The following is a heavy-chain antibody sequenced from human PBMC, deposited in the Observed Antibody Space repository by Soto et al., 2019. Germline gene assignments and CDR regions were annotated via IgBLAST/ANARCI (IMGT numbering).Heavy chain of an antibody. J-gene: IGHJ2*01. CDR1: EFASSNYW. Sequence: EMQLVESGGGLVQPGGSLRLSCEVSEFASSNYWMTWVRQAPGKGLEWVANIKQDGSAKYYVDSVKGRFSISRDNANNSLHLQMNSLRVEDTAVYFCARVANRFYDLWGRGTLVTVSS. CDR3: ARVANRFYDL. V-gene: IGHV3-7*01. CDR2: IKQDGSAK.